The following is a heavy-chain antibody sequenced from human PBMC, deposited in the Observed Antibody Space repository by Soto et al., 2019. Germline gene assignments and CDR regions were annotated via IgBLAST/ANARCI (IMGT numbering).Heavy chain of an antibody. CDR1: GFTFSSYG. CDR2: ISYDGSNK. V-gene: IGHV3-30*18. Sequence: GGSLRLSCAASGFTFSSYGMHWVRQAPGKGLEWVAVISYDGSNKYYADSVKGRFTISRDNSKNTLYLQMNSLRAEDTAVYYCAKDSYKRVTLGPLFGYWGQGTLATVYS. D-gene: IGHD3-10*01. J-gene: IGHJ4*02. CDR3: AKDSYKRVTLGPLFGY.